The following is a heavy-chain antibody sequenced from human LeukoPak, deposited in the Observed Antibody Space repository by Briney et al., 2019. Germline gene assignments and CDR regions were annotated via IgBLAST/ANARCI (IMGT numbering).Heavy chain of an antibody. J-gene: IGHJ5*02. CDR2: ISGSGGST. V-gene: IGHV3-23*01. D-gene: IGHD5-24*01. CDR3: AKIGDGYNSFFNS. CDR1: GFTFSSYG. Sequence: GGSLRLSCAASGFTFSSYGMSWVRQAPGKGLEWVSAISGSGGSTYYADSVKGRFTISRDNAKNTLFLQMNSLRVEDTAVYYCAKIGDGYNSFFNSWGQGTLVSVSS.